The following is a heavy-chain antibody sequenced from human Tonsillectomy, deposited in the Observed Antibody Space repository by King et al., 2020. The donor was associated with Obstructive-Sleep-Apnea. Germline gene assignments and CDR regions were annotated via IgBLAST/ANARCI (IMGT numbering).Heavy chain of an antibody. Sequence: QLVQSGGGVVQPWSSLRLACGASGFTFSSYTMHWVRQAPGKGLDWVTIILNVGNFKEYVDSVQGRVTISRDNSRNTLYLQMNSLRAEDTAVYYCFAADFGMDVWGQGTTVTVSS. CDR2: ILNVGNFK. D-gene: IGHD6-13*01. CDR1: GFTFSSYT. J-gene: IGHJ6*02. CDR3: FAADFGMDV. V-gene: IGHV3-30-3*01.